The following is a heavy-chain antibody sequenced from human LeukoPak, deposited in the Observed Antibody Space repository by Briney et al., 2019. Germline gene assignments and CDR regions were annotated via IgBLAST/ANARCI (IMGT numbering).Heavy chain of an antibody. CDR3: AGTSIRSLEWLTLDY. D-gene: IGHD3-3*01. CDR1: GFTFSSYA. Sequence: GGSLRLSCAASGFTFSSYAMSWVRQAPGKGLEWVSAISGSGGSTYYADSVKGRFTISRDNSKNTLYLQMNSLRAEDTAVYYCAGTSIRSLEWLTLDYWGQGTLVTVSS. J-gene: IGHJ4*02. V-gene: IGHV3-23*01. CDR2: ISGSGGST.